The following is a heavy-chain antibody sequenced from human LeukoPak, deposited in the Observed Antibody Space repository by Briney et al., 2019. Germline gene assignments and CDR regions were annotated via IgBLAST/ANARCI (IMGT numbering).Heavy chain of an antibody. J-gene: IGHJ4*02. CDR1: GFTFSSYA. V-gene: IGHV3-23*01. Sequence: GGSLRLSCAASGFTFSSYAMGWVRQAPGKGPEWVSSISVSGGSTYYADSVKGRFTISRDNSRNTLYMQMNSLTVEDTAVYYCARAYMARGAHGSYLDHWGQGTLVTASS. CDR2: ISVSGGST. CDR3: ARAYMARGAHGSYLDH. D-gene: IGHD3-10*01.